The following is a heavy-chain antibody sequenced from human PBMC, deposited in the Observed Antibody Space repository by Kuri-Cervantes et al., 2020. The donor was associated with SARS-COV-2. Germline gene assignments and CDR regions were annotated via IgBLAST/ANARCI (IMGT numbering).Heavy chain of an antibody. CDR3: ASLGDYDDY. Sequence: ESLKISCTVSGGSISSYYWSWIRQPPGKGLEWIGYIYYSGSTNYNPSLKSRVTISVDTSKNQFSLKLSSVTAADTAVYYCASLGDYDDYWGQGTLVTVSS. J-gene: IGHJ4*02. CDR1: GGSISSYY. CDR2: IYYSGST. D-gene: IGHD4-17*01. V-gene: IGHV4-59*12.